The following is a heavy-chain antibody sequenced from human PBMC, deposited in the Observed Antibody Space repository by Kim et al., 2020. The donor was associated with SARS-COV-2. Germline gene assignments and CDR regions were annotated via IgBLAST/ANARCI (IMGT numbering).Heavy chain of an antibody. CDR3: AKAGHGYNAFEF. CDR1: GFTFSDSY. CDR2: ISPSGDTI. V-gene: IGHV3-11*01. Sequence: GGSLRLSCAAYGFTFSDSYMNWIRQAPGKGLEWVSFISPSGDTIFYSDSVKGRFTISRDNAKNSLYLQMNSLRVEDTAIYYCAKAGHGYNAFEFWGQGTLLTVSS. J-gene: IGHJ4*02. D-gene: IGHD5-12*01.